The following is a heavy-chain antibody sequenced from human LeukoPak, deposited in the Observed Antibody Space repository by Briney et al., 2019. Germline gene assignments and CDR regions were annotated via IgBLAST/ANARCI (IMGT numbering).Heavy chain of an antibody. V-gene: IGHV1-69*13. CDR1: GGTFSSYA. J-gene: IGHJ4*02. CDR2: IIPIFGTA. Sequence: ASVKVSCKASGGTFSSYAISWVRQTPGQGLEWMGGIIPIFGTANYAQKFQGRVTITADESTSTAYMELSSLRSEDTAVYYCARGIRYYYDSSGYYHFDYWGQGTLVTVSS. CDR3: ARGIRYYYDSSGYYHFDY. D-gene: IGHD3-22*01.